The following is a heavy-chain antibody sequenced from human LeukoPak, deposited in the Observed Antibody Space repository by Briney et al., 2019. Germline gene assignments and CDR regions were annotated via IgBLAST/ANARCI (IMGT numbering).Heavy chain of an antibody. J-gene: IGHJ4*02. CDR1: GGSISSYY. V-gene: IGHV4-59*01. Sequence: PSETLSLTCTVSGGSISSYYWSWIRQPPGKGLEWIGYIYYSGSTNYNPSLKSRVTISVDTSKNQFSLKLSSVTAADTAVYYCARGVVAATLIDYWGQGTLVTVSS. CDR3: ARGVVAATLIDY. D-gene: IGHD2-15*01. CDR2: IYYSGST.